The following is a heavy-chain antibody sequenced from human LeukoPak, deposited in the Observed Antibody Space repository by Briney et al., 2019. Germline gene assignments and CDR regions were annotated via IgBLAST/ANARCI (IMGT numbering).Heavy chain of an antibody. CDR2: ISSSSSTI. J-gene: IGHJ4*02. V-gene: IGHV3-48*01. CDR1: GFTFSSYS. Sequence: PGGSLRLSCAASGFTFSSYSMNWVRQAPGKGLEWVSYISSSSSTIYYADSVKGRFTISRDNSKNTLYLQMNSLRAEDTAVYYCANNGRGEWLSQKWGQGTLVTVSS. D-gene: IGHD3-3*01. CDR3: ANNGRGEWLSQK.